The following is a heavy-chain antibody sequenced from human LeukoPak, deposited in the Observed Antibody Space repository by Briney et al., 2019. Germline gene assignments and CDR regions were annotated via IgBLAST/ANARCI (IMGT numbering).Heavy chain of an antibody. CDR3: AKDRAIFGVDLLYYFDY. CDR2: ISWNSGSI. J-gene: IGHJ4*02. V-gene: IGHV3-9*01. D-gene: IGHD3-3*01. CDR1: GFTFDDYA. Sequence: GGSLRLSCAASGFTFDDYAMHWVRQAPGKGLEGVSVISWNSGSIGYADSVKGRFTISRDNAKNYLYLQINSLRAEDTALYYCAKDRAIFGVDLLYYFDYWGQGTLVTVSS.